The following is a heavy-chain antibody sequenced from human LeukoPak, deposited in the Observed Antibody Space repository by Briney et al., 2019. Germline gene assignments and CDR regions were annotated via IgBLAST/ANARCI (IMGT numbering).Heavy chain of an antibody. Sequence: SVKVSCKASGGTFSSYAISWVQQAPGQGLEWMGGIIPIFGTANYAQKFQGRVTITADESTSTAYMELSSLRSEDTAVYYCAMGPAAAYYYYGMDVWGQGTTVTVSS. CDR2: IIPIFGTA. CDR1: GGTFSSYA. V-gene: IGHV1-69*13. J-gene: IGHJ6*02. D-gene: IGHD2-2*01. CDR3: AMGPAAAYYYYGMDV.